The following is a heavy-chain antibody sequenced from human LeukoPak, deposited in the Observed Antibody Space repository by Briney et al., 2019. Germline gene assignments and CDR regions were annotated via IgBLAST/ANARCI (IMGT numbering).Heavy chain of an antibody. CDR1: GFTLSSYE. V-gene: IGHV3-48*03. D-gene: IGHD4-17*01. Sequence: GGSLRLSCAASGFTLSSYEMNWVRQAPGKGLEWVSYISSSGSTIYYADSVKGRFTISRDNAKNSLYLQMNSLRAEDTAVYYCARVRTDYGDYDYWGQGTLVTVSS. CDR2: ISSSGSTI. CDR3: ARVRTDYGDYDY. J-gene: IGHJ4*02.